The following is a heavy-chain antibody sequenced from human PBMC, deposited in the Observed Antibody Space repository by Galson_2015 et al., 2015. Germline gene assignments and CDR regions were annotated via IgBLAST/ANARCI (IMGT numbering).Heavy chain of an antibody. J-gene: IGHJ4*02. CDR1: GYTFTNYA. Sequence: SVKVSCKASGYTFTNYAVHWVRRAPGRRLEWMGWINAGNGDTIYSQRFQDRVTITRDTSASTAYMELSSLRSEDTAVYYCARGGSGWPGYNYWGQGTLVTVSS. CDR2: INAGNGDT. D-gene: IGHD6-19*01. V-gene: IGHV1-3*01. CDR3: ARGGSGWPGYNY.